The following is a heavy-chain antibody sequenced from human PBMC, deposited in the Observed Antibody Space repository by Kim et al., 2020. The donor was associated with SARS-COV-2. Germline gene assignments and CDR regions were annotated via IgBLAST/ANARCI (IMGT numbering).Heavy chain of an antibody. Sequence: GGSLRLSCAASGFTFSSHGMHWVRQAPGKGLEWVAVISYDGSNKYHADSVKGRFIISRDNSKNTLNLQMNSLRADDTAVYYCAKESLPYNWKYYFDYWGQGTLVTVSA. D-gene: IGHD1-20*01. CDR1: GFTFSSHG. V-gene: IGHV3-30*18. CDR3: AKESLPYNWKYYFDY. J-gene: IGHJ4*02. CDR2: ISYDGSNK.